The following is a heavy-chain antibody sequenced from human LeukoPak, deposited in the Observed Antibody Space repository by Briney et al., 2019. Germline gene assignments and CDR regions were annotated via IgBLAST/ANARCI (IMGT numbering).Heavy chain of an antibody. D-gene: IGHD6-13*01. CDR3: ARDARRKLDFDY. Sequence: ASVKVSCKASGYTFTSYDINWVRQATGQGLEWMGWISAYNGNTNYAQKLQGRVTMTTDTSTSTAYMELRSLRSDDTAVYYCARDARRKLDFDYWGQGTLVTVSS. V-gene: IGHV1-18*01. CDR2: ISAYNGNT. J-gene: IGHJ4*02. CDR1: GYTFTSYD.